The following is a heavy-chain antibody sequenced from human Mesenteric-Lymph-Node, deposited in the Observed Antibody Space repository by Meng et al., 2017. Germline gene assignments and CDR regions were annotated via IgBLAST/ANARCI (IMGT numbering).Heavy chain of an antibody. CDR3: AKVQIRITMIVVVIDTFDAFDI. CDR2: VNPDTGVT. CDR1: GYTFTGYY. Sequence: ASVKVSCKASGYTFTGYYIHWVRQARGQGLEWMGCVNPDTGVTIYAHRFRGRVTLTKDTSIRSVYLELNNLTSDDTAVYYCAKVQIRITMIVVVIDTFDAFDIWGQGTMVTVSS. V-gene: IGHV1-2*02. J-gene: IGHJ3*02. D-gene: IGHD3-22*01.